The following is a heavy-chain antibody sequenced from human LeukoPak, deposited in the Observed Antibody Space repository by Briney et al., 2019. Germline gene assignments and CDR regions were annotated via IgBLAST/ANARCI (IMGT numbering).Heavy chain of an antibody. CDR2: ISYDGITK. Sequence: GWSLRLSCAASGFTFSSYGMHRVRQAPGKGLEWVAVISYDGITKYYADSVRDRFTISRDNFKNTLYLQMNSLRTEDTAVYYCAKVLTSDCSSTSCYNAGGPDFDYWGQGIRVTVSS. J-gene: IGHJ4*02. CDR1: GFTFSSYG. D-gene: IGHD2-2*01. V-gene: IGHV3-30*18. CDR3: AKVLTSDCSSTSCYNAGGPDFDY.